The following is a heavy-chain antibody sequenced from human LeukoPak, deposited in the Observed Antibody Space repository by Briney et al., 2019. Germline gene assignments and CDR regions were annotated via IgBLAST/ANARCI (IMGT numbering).Heavy chain of an antibody. CDR2: ISGNGEST. J-gene: IGHJ4*02. V-gene: IGHV3-23*01. Sequence: GGFLRLSCAASGFTFNIYAMSWVRQAPGKGLEWVSDISGNGESTYYADSVKGRFTISRDNSKNTVYLQMDSLRAEDTAVYYCAKNTGQTSEYSYGFNCWGQGTLANVSS. D-gene: IGHD5-18*01. CDR1: GFTFNIYA. CDR3: AKNTGQTSEYSYGFNC.